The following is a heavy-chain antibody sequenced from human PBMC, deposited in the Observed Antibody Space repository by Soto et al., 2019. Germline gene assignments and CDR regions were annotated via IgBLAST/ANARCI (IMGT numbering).Heavy chain of an antibody. CDR1: GYTFTSYA. Sequence: AASVKVSCKASGYTFTSYAMHWVRQAPGQRHEWMGWINAGNGNTKYSQKFQGRDTITRDTSASTAYIELSSLRSEDTAVYYCARSLEWLALFDYWGQGTLVTVSS. D-gene: IGHD6-19*01. CDR3: ARSLEWLALFDY. J-gene: IGHJ4*02. CDR2: INAGNGNT. V-gene: IGHV1-3*01.